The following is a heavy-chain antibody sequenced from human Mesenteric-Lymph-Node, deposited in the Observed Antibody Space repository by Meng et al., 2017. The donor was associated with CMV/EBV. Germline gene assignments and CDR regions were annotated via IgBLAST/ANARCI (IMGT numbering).Heavy chain of an antibody. Sequence: SETLSLTCAVYGGSFSGYYWSWIRQPPGKGLEWIGEINHSGSTNYNPSLKSRVTISVDKSKNQFSLKLSSVTAADTAVYYFAREAWITGTPGYAGMDVWGQGTTVTVSS. CDR3: AREAWITGTPGYAGMDV. CDR2: INHSGST. V-gene: IGHV4-34*01. J-gene: IGHJ6*02. CDR1: GGSFSGYY. D-gene: IGHD1-20*01.